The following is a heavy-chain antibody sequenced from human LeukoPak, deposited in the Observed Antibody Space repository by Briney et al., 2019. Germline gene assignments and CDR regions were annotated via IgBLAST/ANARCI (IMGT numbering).Heavy chain of an antibody. V-gene: IGHV3-48*03. D-gene: IGHD1/OR15-1a*01. Sequence: PGGSLRLSCAASGFTFSSYEMNWVRQAPGKGLEWVAYISGSGGTIYYGDSVRGRFTISRDNAKNSLYLQINSLRAEDTAVYYCARDEQRSGAFDIWGQGTMVTVSS. CDR1: GFTFSSYE. CDR2: ISGSGGTI. J-gene: IGHJ3*02. CDR3: ARDEQRSGAFDI.